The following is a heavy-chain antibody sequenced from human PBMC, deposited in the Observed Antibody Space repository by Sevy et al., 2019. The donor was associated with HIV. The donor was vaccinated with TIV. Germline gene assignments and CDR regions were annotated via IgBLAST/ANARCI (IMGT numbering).Heavy chain of an antibody. J-gene: IGHJ4*02. V-gene: IGHV4-59*01. CDR2: IFYSGST. Sequence: SETLSLTCTVSGGSMNNYYWSWIRQPPGKGLEWIGYIFYSGSTYYNPSLKSRVTISLDTSKKQISLKLSSVTAADTAVYYCARDPHGGDYFDSWGQGTLVTVSS. CDR1: GGSMNNYY. D-gene: IGHD4-17*01. CDR3: ARDPHGGDYFDS.